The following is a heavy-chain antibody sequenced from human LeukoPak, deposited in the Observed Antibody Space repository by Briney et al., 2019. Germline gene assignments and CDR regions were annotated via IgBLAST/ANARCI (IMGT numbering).Heavy chain of an antibody. Sequence: PGGSLRLSCVASGLSFSSYSMTWVRQAPGKGLEWVSAVTGSGDGTYYTGSVKGRFTISRDNSKNTLYLQMNSLRAEDAAIYYCAKDSPVATLWGQGTLVTVSS. V-gene: IGHV3-23*01. J-gene: IGHJ4*02. CDR3: AKDSPVATL. CDR2: VTGSGDGT. CDR1: GLSFSSYS. D-gene: IGHD5-12*01.